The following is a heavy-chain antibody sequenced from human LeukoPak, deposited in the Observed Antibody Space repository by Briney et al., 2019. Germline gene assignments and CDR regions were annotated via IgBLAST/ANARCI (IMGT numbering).Heavy chain of an antibody. CDR3: ARGEYVTSGYKFDY. J-gene: IGHJ4*02. CDR2: IIPNSGGT. Sequence: GESLKVSCKASGYTFTGYYMHWVRQAPGQGLEWMGRIIPNSGGTNSGQKFQGRLTMTRDTSISTSYMELSTLSSDDTAVYYCARGEYVTSGYKFDYWGQGTLLRVSS. CDR1: GYTFTGYY. V-gene: IGHV1-2*06. D-gene: IGHD3-22*01.